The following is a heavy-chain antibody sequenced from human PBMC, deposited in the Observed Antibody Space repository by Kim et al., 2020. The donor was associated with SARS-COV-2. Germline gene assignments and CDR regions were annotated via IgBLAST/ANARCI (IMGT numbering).Heavy chain of an antibody. Sequence: GGSLRLSCAASGFTFSNYWMSWVRQAPGKGLEWVASVKENGGGTNYADSVKGRFTISRDNAKNSLYLQMSSLRAEDTAVYYCARDLIGAVAGTSDYWGQGTLVTVSS. CDR1: GFTFSNYW. D-gene: IGHD6-19*01. V-gene: IGHV3-7*01. CDR2: VKENGGGT. CDR3: ARDLIGAVAGTSDY. J-gene: IGHJ4*02.